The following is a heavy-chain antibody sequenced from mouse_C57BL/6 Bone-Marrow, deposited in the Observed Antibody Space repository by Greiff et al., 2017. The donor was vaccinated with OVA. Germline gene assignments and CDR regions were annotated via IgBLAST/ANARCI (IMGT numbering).Heavy chain of an antibody. CDR1: GFNIKDDY. CDR2: IDPENGDT. J-gene: IGHJ3*01. Sequence: VQLQQSGAELVRPGASVKLSCTASGFNIKDDYMHWVKQRPEQGLEWIGWIDPENGDTEYASKFQGKATITADTSSKTAYLQLSSLTSEDTAVYYCTTGYGNYPAWFAYWGQGTLVTVSA. CDR3: TTGYGNYPAWFAY. V-gene: IGHV14-4*01. D-gene: IGHD2-1*01.